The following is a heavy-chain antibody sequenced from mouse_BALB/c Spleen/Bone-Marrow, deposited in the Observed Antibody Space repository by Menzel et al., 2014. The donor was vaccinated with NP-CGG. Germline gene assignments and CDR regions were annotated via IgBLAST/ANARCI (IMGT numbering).Heavy chain of an antibody. CDR2: IDPANGNT. Sequence: EVKLMESGAELVKPGASVKLSCTASGFNIKDTYMHWVKQRPEQGLEWIGRIDPANGNTKYDPKFQGKATITADTSSNAAYLQLSSLTSEDTAVYYCALSYGNYDYWGQGTTLTVSS. CDR1: GFNIKDTY. J-gene: IGHJ2*01. V-gene: IGHV14-3*02. CDR3: ALSYGNYDY. D-gene: IGHD2-10*02.